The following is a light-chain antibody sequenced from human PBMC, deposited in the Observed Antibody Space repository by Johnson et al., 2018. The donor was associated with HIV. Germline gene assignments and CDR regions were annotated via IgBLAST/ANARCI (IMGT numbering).Light chain of an antibody. CDR3: SAWDDSLNGLYV. Sequence: QSVLTQPPSVSAAPGQKVTISCSGSSYNIGNNLVSWYQQLPGTAPKLLIYENNKRPSGIPDRFSGSKSGTSATLAISGLQPEDEADYYCSAWDDSLNGLYVFGTGTKVTVL. CDR2: ENN. J-gene: IGLJ1*01. CDR1: SYNIGNNL. V-gene: IGLV1-51*02.